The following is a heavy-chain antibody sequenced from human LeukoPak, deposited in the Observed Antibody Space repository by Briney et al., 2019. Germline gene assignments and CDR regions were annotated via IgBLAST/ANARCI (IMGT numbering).Heavy chain of an antibody. CDR2: ISAYNGNT. V-gene: IGHV1-18*01. CDR3: SITLVVVAATSTPHYFDY. D-gene: IGHD2-15*01. CDR1: GYTFTSYG. J-gene: IGHJ4*02. Sequence: GASVKVSCKASGYTFTSYGISWVRQAPGQGLEWMGWISAYNGNTNYAQNLQGRVTMTTDTSTSTAYMELRSLRSDDTAVYYCSITLVVVAATSTPHYFDYWGQGTLVTVSS.